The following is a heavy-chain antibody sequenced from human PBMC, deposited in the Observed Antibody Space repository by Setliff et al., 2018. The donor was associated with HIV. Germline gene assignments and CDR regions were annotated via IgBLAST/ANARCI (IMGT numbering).Heavy chain of an antibody. CDR3: ARDQLYCTNALCPEPLDV. CDR2: IYTSGST. V-gene: IGHV4-4*08. J-gene: IGHJ6*04. CDR1: GGSISSFY. Sequence: PSETLSLTCTVSGGSISSFYWSWIRQPPGKGLEWIGYIYTSGSTNYNPSLKSRVTISVDTSKNQFSLKLSSVTAADTAVYYCARDQLYCTNALCPEPLDVWGKGTTVTVSS. D-gene: IGHD2-8*01.